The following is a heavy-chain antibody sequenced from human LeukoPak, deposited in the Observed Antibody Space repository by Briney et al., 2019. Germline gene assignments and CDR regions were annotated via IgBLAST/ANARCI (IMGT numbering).Heavy chain of an antibody. CDR1: GYTCTGYY. Sequence: ASVKVSCKASGYTCTGYYMRWVRQAPGQGPEWMGWSNPNSCCTNYAQKFQGRVTMTRDTSISTAYMELSRLRSDDTAVYYCARGSFVCKSLYNWNDGAFDIWGQGTLVTVSS. CDR2: SNPNSCCT. D-gene: IGHD1-1*01. V-gene: IGHV1-2*02. CDR3: ARGSFVCKSLYNWNDGAFDI. J-gene: IGHJ3*02.